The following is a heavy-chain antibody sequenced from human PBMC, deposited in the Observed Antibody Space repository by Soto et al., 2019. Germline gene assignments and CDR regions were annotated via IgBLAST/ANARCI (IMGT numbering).Heavy chain of an antibody. D-gene: IGHD7-27*01. CDR2: IYHSGST. J-gene: IGHJ6*02. CDR3: ARARANWGLYGMDV. Sequence: PSEALSLTCAVSGGSISSGCYSWSWIRQPPGKGLEWIGYIYHSGSTYYNPSLKSRVTISVDRSKNQFSLKLSSVTAADTAVYYCARARANWGLYGMDVWGQGTTVTVSS. V-gene: IGHV4-30-2*01. CDR1: GGSISSGCYS.